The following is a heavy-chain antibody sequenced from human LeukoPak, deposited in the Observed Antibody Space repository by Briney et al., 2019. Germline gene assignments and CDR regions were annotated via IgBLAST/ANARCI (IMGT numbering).Heavy chain of an antibody. CDR3: ARGSLRRTTVTTSYYYYYMDV. CDR1: GGSISRYY. CDR2: IYYSGST. D-gene: IGHD4-17*01. J-gene: IGHJ6*03. V-gene: IGHV4-59*08. Sequence: SETLSLTCTVSGGSISRYYWTWIRQPPGKGLEWIGYIYYSGSTNYNPSLKSRVTISVDTSKNQFSLKLSSVTAADTAVYYCARGSLRRTTVTTSYYYYYMDVWGKGTTVTVSS.